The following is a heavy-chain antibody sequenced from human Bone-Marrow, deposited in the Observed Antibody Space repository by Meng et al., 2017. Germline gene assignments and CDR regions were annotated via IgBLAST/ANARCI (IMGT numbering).Heavy chain of an antibody. CDR3: ARIEVDYYDSSGYHGPYYYYYGMDV. Sequence: SGPTLVKPTQTLTLTCPFSGFSLSTSGMCVSWIRQPPGKALEWLALIDWDDDKYYSTSLKTRLTISKDTSKNQVVLTMTNMDPVDTATYYCARIEVDYYDSSGYHGPYYYYYGMDVWGQGTTVTVSS. V-gene: IGHV2-70*01. J-gene: IGHJ6*02. CDR2: IDWDDDK. CDR1: GFSLSTSGMC. D-gene: IGHD3-22*01.